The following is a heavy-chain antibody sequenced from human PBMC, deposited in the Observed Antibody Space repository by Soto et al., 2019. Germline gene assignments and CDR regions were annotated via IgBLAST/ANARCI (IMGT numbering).Heavy chain of an antibody. D-gene: IGHD3-16*01. J-gene: IGHJ5*01. CDR1: GYTVSSTF. V-gene: IGHV3-66*01. CDR2: INGGGNT. CDR3: AGGRFDF. Sequence: GGSLRLSCAASGYTVSSTFMSWVRRAPGKGLDWVSVINGGGNTYYSDSVKDRFIISRDNSKNTVYLQLNGLRAEDTAVYYCAGGRFDFWGQGILVTVSS.